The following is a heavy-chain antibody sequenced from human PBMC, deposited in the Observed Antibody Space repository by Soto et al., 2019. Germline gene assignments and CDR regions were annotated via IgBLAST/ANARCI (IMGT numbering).Heavy chain of an antibody. CDR2: ISGSDGST. CDR1: GFTFSSYA. V-gene: IGHV3-23*01. Sequence: EVQLLESGGGLVQPGGSLRLSCAASGFTFSSYAMNWVRQAPGKGLEWVSVISGSDGSTYYADSVKGRFTISRDNSKNTLNLQMNSLGAEDTAVYYCARRSSSWYFDYWGQGTLVTVSS. J-gene: IGHJ4*02. CDR3: ARRSSSWYFDY. D-gene: IGHD6-13*01.